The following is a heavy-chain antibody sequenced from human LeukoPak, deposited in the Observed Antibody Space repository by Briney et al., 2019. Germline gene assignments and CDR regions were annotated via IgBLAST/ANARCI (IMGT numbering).Heavy chain of an antibody. J-gene: IGHJ4*02. V-gene: IGHV3-30-3*01. CDR2: ISDDGSRT. Sequence: GGSLRLSCAASGFTFSTYAMHWVRQAPGKGLEWVAIISDDGSRTYYSSSVKGRFTISRDNSRNTLYLQMNSLRPEDTAVYYCARGNGPGSFLIDYWGQGTLVTVSS. CDR1: GFTFSTYA. D-gene: IGHD3-10*01. CDR3: ARGNGPGSFLIDY.